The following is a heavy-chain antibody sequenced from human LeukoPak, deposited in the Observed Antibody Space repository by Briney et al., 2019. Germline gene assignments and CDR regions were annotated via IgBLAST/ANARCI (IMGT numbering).Heavy chain of an antibody. CDR2: ISGSGAST. CDR1: GFTFSSYA. Sequence: GGSLRLSCAASGFTFSSYAMSWVRQAPGKGLEWVSAISGSGASTYYADSVKGRFTISRDNSKNTLYLQMNSLRAEDTAVYYCAKAISPYCSGGSCYSGLFDYWGQGTLVTVSS. J-gene: IGHJ4*02. D-gene: IGHD2-15*01. CDR3: AKAISPYCSGGSCYSGLFDY. V-gene: IGHV3-23*01.